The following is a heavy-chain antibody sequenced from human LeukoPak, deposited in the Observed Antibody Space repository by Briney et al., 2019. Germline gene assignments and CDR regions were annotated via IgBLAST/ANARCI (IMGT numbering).Heavy chain of an antibody. Sequence: GGSLRLSCAASGFSFSDYYMGWIRQAPGKGLEWVAVISYDGSNKYYADSVKGRFTISRDNSKNTLYLQMNSLRAEDTAVYYCAGVLWRRGGYFDLWGRGTLVTVSS. CDR3: AGVLWRRGGYFDL. CDR1: GFSFSDYY. CDR2: ISYDGSNK. J-gene: IGHJ2*01. D-gene: IGHD3-10*01. V-gene: IGHV3-30-3*01.